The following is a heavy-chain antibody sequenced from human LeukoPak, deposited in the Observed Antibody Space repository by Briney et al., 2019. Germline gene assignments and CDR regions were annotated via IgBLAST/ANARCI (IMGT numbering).Heavy chain of an antibody. Sequence: PSETLSLTCTVSGGSISSYYWSWIRQPPGKGLEWIGEINHSGSTNYNPSLKSRVTISLDTSKNQFSLKLSSVTAADTAVYYCARVPISATARGYFDYWGQGTLVTVSS. CDR1: GGSISSYY. CDR3: ARVPISATARGYFDY. CDR2: INHSGST. D-gene: IGHD5-12*01. V-gene: IGHV4-34*01. J-gene: IGHJ4*02.